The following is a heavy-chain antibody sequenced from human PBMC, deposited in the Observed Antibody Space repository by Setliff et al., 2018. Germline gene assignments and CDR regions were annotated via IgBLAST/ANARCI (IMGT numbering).Heavy chain of an antibody. D-gene: IGHD6-13*01. Sequence: LSLTCTVSAGSISSSSYYWGWSRQPPGKGLEWIGEINHSGSTNYNPSLKSRVTISVHTSKNQFSLKLSSVTAPDTAVYYCARSAGYSSSWYNYYYGMDVWGQGTTVTVSS. V-gene: IGHV4-39*07. CDR3: ARSAGYSSSWYNYYYGMDV. CDR1: AGSISSSSYY. J-gene: IGHJ6*02. CDR2: INHSGST.